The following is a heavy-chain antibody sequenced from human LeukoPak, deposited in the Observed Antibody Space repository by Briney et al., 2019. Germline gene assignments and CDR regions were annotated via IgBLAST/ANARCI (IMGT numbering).Heavy chain of an antibody. J-gene: IGHJ5*02. D-gene: IGHD1-26*01. CDR2: IIPIFGTA. Sequence: GASVKVSCKASGGTFSSYAISWVRQAPGQGLEWMGGIIPIFGTANYAQKFQGRVTITADESTSTAYMELSSLRSDDTAVYYCARGEWELLRVGWFDPWGQGTLVTVSS. CDR1: GGTFSSYA. CDR3: ARGEWELLRVGWFDP. V-gene: IGHV1-69*13.